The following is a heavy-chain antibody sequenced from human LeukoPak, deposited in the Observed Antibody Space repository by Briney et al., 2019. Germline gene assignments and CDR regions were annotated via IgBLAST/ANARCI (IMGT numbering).Heavy chain of an antibody. V-gene: IGHV3-23*01. Sequence: PGGSLRLSCAASGFTLSSYAMSWVRQAPGKGLEWVSAISSSDDGTYYAKSVRGRFTISRDNAKNTLYLQMNSLRAEDTAVYYRARTGGYGDYSYWGQGTLVTVSS. CDR3: ARTGGYGDYSY. CDR2: ISSSDDGT. CDR1: GFTLSSYA. J-gene: IGHJ4*02. D-gene: IGHD4-17*01.